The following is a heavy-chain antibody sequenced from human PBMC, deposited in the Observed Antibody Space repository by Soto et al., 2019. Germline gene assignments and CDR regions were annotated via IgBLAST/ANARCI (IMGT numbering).Heavy chain of an antibody. CDR1: GGSISSYY. Sequence: SETLSLTCTVSGGSISSYYWSWIRQPSGKGLEWIGYIYYSGSTNYNPSLKSRVTISVDTSKNQFSLKLSSVTAADTAVYYCAREGDTAMANYYYYGMDVWGQGTTVTVSS. CDR2: IYYSGST. V-gene: IGHV4-59*01. CDR3: AREGDTAMANYYYYGMDV. D-gene: IGHD5-18*01. J-gene: IGHJ6*02.